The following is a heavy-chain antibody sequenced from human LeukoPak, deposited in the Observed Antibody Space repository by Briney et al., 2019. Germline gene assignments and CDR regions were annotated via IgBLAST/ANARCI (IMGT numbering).Heavy chain of an antibody. D-gene: IGHD3-22*01. J-gene: IGHJ4*02. CDR2: IYYSGST. V-gene: IGHV4-59*01. Sequence: SETLSLTCTVSGDSISSYYWSWIRQPPGKGLEWIGYIYYSGSTNYNPSLKSRVTISVDTSKNQFSLRLSSMTAADTAVYYCVRVNYYDSSGTDYWGQGTLVTVSS. CDR3: VRVNYYDSSGTDY. CDR1: GDSISSYY.